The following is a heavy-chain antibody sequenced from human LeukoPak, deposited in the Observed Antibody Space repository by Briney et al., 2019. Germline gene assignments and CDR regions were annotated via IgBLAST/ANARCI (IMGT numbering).Heavy chain of an antibody. CDR3: VSYISSWEAIDY. CDR1: GYTFTSYW. D-gene: IGHD6-13*01. J-gene: IGHJ4*02. Sequence: GESLQISCKGSGYTFTSYWIGWVRQMPGKGLEWMGIIYPGDSDTRYSPSFQGQVTISADKSISTAYLRWSSLKASDTAMYYCVSYISSWEAIDYWGQGTLVTVSS. V-gene: IGHV5-51*01. CDR2: IYPGDSDT.